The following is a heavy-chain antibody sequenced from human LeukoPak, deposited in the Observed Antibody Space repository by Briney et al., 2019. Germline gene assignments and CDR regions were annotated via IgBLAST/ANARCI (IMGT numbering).Heavy chain of an antibody. V-gene: IGHV4-59*12. CDR3: ARKPIVNSTWYYFDY. J-gene: IGHJ4*02. D-gene: IGHD6-13*01. CDR2: IYATGSA. CDR1: GGSLSRYY. Sequence: SETLSLTCTVSGGSLSRYYWSWIRQPPGKGLEWIGNIYATGSAYYNPSLESRVTMSVDTSKNQFYLTLSSVTAADTAVYYRARKPIVNSTWYYFDYWGQGTLVTVSS.